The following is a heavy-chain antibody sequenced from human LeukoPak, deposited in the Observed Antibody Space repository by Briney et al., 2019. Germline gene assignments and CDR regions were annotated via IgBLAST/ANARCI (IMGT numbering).Heavy chain of an antibody. CDR1: GFTFNTYA. CDR3: ARHNTRFLERLPALGS. V-gene: IGHV3-30*02. Sequence: GGSLRLSCLASGFTFNTYAMHWVRRAPGKGLEWVAFIRHDGSSYYYADSVKGRFIICRDRSRNTLYLQMKSLRPADTAIYYCARHNTRFLERLPALGSWGQGTLVTVSS. J-gene: IGHJ5*02. CDR2: IRHDGSSY. D-gene: IGHD3-3*01.